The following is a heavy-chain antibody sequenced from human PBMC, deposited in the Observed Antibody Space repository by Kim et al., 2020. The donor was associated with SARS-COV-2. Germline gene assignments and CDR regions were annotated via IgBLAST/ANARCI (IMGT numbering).Heavy chain of an antibody. V-gene: IGHV1-18*04. CDR2: ISSYNGNK. CDR3: ARDGAITGINSYY. Sequence: ASVKVSCKASGYTFSRYGVSWVRQAPGQGLEWMGWISSYNGNKYYTEKFQGRVTMTTDTSTSTAYMELRSLRSDDTAVYFCARDGAITGINSYYWGHGTLVTVSS. CDR1: GYTFSRYG. J-gene: IGHJ4*01. D-gene: IGHD1-1*01.